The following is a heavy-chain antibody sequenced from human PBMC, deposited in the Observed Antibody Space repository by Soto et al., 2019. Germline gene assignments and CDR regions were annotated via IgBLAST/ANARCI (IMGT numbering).Heavy chain of an antibody. CDR3: TRDASRDSSARGWFDP. CDR1: GFTFRSFT. V-gene: IGHV3-21*01. D-gene: IGHD6-13*01. Sequence: GGSLRLSCAASGFTFRSFTMNWVRQAPGKGLEWVSTISSNSAYIYYTDALRGRLTTSRNNAKNSLHLQINNLRPEDTAVYYCTRDASRDSSARGWFDPWGPGTLVTVSS. CDR2: ISSNSAYI. J-gene: IGHJ5*02.